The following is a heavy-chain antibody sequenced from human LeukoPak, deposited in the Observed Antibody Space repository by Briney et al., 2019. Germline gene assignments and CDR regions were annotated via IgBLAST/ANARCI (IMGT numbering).Heavy chain of an antibody. V-gene: IGHV5-51*01. Sequence: GESLKISCKGSGYNFNNYWIGWVRQMPARGLEWVAIIYPGDSDIRYSPSFQGQVTISVDKSISTAYLQWSSLKASDTAMYYCTRHPFEDWGQGTLVTVSS. CDR1: GYNFNNYW. J-gene: IGHJ4*02. D-gene: IGHD2/OR15-2a*01. CDR2: IYPGDSDI. CDR3: TRHPFED.